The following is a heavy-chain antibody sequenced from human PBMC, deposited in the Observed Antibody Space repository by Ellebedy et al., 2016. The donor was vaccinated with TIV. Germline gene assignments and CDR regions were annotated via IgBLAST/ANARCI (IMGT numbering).Heavy chain of an antibody. V-gene: IGHV3-48*04. J-gene: IGHJ6*02. Sequence: GGSLRLXCTASGFDFSYHIFNWVRQAPGKGLEWVSHISASGIYYTDSVKGRFTISRDDAKNVVYLQMQSLRAEDTAVYHCTRDRLFVRVSTGMDIWGQGTTVTVSS. D-gene: IGHD3-10*01. CDR3: TRDRLFVRVSTGMDI. CDR2: ISASGI. CDR1: GFDFSYHI.